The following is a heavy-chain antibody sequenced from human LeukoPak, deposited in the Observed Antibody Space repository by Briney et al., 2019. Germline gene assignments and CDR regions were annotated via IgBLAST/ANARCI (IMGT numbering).Heavy chain of an antibody. J-gene: IGHJ5*02. CDR1: SGSLSGYY. CDR2: IYYSGST. Sequence: SETLSLTCAVYSGSLSGYYWSWIRQPPGKGLEWIGYIYYSGSTNYNPSLKSRVTISVDTSKNQFSLKLSSVTAADTAVYYCARGDYDILTGYWGYNWFDPWGQGTLVTVSS. V-gene: IGHV4-59*01. D-gene: IGHD3-9*01. CDR3: ARGDYDILTGYWGYNWFDP.